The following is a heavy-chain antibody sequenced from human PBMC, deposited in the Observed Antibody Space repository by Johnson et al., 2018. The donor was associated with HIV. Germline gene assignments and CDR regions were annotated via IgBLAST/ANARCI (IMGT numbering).Heavy chain of an antibody. CDR2: ISYDGSNK. CDR1: GFTFSSYA. D-gene: IGHD1-14*01. CDR3: ARLTSGAFDI. J-gene: IGHJ3*02. Sequence: QVQLVESGGGLVKPGGSLRLSCAASGFTFSSYAMHWVRQAPGKGLEWVAVISYDGSNKYYADSVKGRFTISRDNSKNTLYLQMNSLRAEDTALYYCARLTSGAFDIWGPGTMVTVSS. V-gene: IGHV3-30*04.